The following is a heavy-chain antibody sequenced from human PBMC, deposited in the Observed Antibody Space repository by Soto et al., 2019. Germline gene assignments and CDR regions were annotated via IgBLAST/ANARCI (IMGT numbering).Heavy chain of an antibody. D-gene: IGHD6-13*01. CDR1: GFTFSSYA. CDR2: ISGSGGST. V-gene: IGHV3-23*01. CDR3: AKDRKLASSSWDYYYYYGMDV. J-gene: IGHJ6*02. Sequence: PGGSLRLSCAASGFTFSSYAMSWVRQAPGKGLEWVSAISGSGGSTYYADSVKGRFTISRDNSKNTLYLQMNSLRAEDTAVYYCAKDRKLASSSWDYYYYYGMDVWGQGTTVTVSS.